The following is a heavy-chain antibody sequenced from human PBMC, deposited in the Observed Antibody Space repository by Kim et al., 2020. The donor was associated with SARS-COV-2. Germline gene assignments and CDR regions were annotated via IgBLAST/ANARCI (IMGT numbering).Heavy chain of an antibody. D-gene: IGHD3-10*01. CDR2: IIGSIPDT. CDR1: GFTFIDNA. CDR3: AKDLLYVSGSGFFYS. J-gene: IGHJ5*01. Sequence: GGSLRLSCAASGFTFIDNAMSWVRRAPGKGLEWVSGIIGSIPDTKYADSVRGRFTISRDNSKNTLYLQMDSLRVADTAVYYGAKDLLYVSGSGFFYSWG. V-gene: IGHV3-23*01.